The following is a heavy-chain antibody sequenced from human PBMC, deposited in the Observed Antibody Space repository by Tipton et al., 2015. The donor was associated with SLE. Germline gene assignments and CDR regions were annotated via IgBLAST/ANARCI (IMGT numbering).Heavy chain of an antibody. D-gene: IGHD6-13*01. Sequence: SLRLSCTASGFTFGDYAMSWVRQAPGKGLEGVGFIRSKAYGGTTEYAASVKGRFTISRDDSKSIAYLQMNSLKTEDTAVYYCTGEQQPLGYYGMDVWGQGTTVTVSS. CDR3: TGEQQPLGYYGMDV. J-gene: IGHJ6*02. CDR1: GFTFGDYA. V-gene: IGHV3-49*04. CDR2: IRSKAYGGTT.